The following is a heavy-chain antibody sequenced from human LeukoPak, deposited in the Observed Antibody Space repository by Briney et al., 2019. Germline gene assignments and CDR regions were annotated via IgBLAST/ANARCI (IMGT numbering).Heavy chain of an antibody. J-gene: IGHJ4*02. CDR1: GYTLTELS. CDR3: ARDGVRGVLDY. Sequence: SVXVSCKVSGYTLTELSMHWVRQAPGKGLEWMGWISAYNGNTNYAQKLQGRVTMTTDTSTSTAYMELRSLRSDDTAVYYCARDGVRGVLDYWGQGTLVTVSS. V-gene: IGHV1-18*01. CDR2: ISAYNGNT. D-gene: IGHD3-10*01.